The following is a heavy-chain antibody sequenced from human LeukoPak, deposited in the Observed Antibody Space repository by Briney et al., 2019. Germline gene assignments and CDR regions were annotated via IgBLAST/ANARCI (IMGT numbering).Heavy chain of an antibody. D-gene: IGHD3-10*01. Sequence: VASVKVSCKASGYTFTNFDINWVRQATGQGLEWMGWVNPDSGDAGYAQKFQGRVTMTRDTSISTAYMELTSLTSDDTAVYYCARVASFGENCFDPWGQGTLVTVSS. V-gene: IGHV1-8*01. CDR1: GYTFTNFD. J-gene: IGHJ5*02. CDR2: VNPDSGDA. CDR3: ARVASFGENCFDP.